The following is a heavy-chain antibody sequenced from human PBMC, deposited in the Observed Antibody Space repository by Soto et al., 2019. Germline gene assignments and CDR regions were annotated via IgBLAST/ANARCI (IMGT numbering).Heavy chain of an antibody. V-gene: IGHV4-31*03. J-gene: IGHJ4*02. Sequence: QVQLQESGPGLVKPSQTLSLTCTVSGGSMSSAGYYWSWVRQLPAAGLEWIGYIYYAGSTFYNPSLQCRVSMSLETSKNPLSLRLSSVTAADTAVYYCARGLRVSPAYWGPGTLVTVSS. CDR2: IYYAGST. CDR3: ARGLRVSPAY. D-gene: IGHD4-4*01. CDR1: GGSMSSAGYY.